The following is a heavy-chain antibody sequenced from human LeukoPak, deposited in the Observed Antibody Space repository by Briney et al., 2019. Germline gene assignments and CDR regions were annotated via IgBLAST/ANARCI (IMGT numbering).Heavy chain of an antibody. V-gene: IGHV4-59*01. CDR1: GGSFNDYY. CDR3: ARVRGSYFLVFDY. CDR2: IYYSGST. D-gene: IGHD1-26*01. J-gene: IGHJ4*02. Sequence: SETLSLTCTVSGGSFNDYYWSWIRQPPGKGLEWIGYIYYSGSTNYNPSLKSRVTISVDTSKNQFSLKLSSVTAADTAVYYCARVRGSYFLVFDYWGQGTLVTVSS.